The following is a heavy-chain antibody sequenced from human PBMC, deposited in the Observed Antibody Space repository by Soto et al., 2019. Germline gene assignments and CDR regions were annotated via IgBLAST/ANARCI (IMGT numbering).Heavy chain of an antibody. V-gene: IGHV4-30-4*01. D-gene: IGHD2-21*02. Sequence: RSLPCTVSGASLRSTDYYWSWIRQAPGKGLEWIGYVYYTGSTYYNPSLMSRLTISVDTSKNQFSLKLTSVTAAETAVYYCVRTAREGAVAPHWFDRWGQGTQVTVSS. CDR2: VYYTGST. CDR1: GASLRSTDYY. CDR3: VRTAREGAVAPHWFDR. J-gene: IGHJ5*02.